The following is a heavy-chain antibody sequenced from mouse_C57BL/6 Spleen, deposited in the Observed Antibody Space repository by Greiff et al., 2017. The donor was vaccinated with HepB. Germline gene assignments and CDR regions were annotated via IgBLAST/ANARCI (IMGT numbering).Heavy chain of an antibody. CDR3: ARSDYGSSSSFAY. D-gene: IGHD1-1*01. CDR1: GYTFTSYW. V-gene: IGHV1-50*01. CDR2: IDPSDNYT. J-gene: IGHJ3*01. Sequence: QVQLQQPGAELVKPGASVKLSCKASGYTFTSYWMQWVKQRPGQGLEWIGEIDPSDNYTNYNQKFKGKATLTVDTSSSTAYMQLSSLTSEDSAVYYCARSDYGSSSSFAYWGQGTLVTVSA.